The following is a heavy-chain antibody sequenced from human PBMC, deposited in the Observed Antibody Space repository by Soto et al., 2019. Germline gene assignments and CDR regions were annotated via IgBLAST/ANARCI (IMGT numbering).Heavy chain of an antibody. V-gene: IGHV1-3*01. Sequence: ASVKVSCKASGYTFTSYAMHWVRQAPGQRLEWMGWINAGNGNTKYSQKFQGRVTITRDTSASTAYMELSSLRSEDTAVYYCARSPVFSISRGRQYVRGWFDPWGQGTLVTVSS. CDR3: ARSPVFSISRGRQYVRGWFDP. CDR2: INAGNGNT. J-gene: IGHJ5*02. D-gene: IGHD6-6*01. CDR1: GYTFTSYA.